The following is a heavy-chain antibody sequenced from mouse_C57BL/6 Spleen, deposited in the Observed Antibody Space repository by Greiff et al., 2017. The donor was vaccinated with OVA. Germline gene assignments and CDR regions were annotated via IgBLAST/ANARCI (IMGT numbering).Heavy chain of an antibody. CDR1: GYAFSSSW. CDR3: ALLLRNYFDY. CDR2: IYPGDGDT. D-gene: IGHD1-1*01. Sequence: VKLQESGPELVKPGASVKISCKASGYAFSSSWMNWVKQRPGKGLEWIGRIYPGDGDTNYNGKFKGKATLTADKSSSTAYMQLSSLTSEDSAVYFCALLLRNYFDYWGQGTTLTVSS. J-gene: IGHJ2*01. V-gene: IGHV1-82*01.